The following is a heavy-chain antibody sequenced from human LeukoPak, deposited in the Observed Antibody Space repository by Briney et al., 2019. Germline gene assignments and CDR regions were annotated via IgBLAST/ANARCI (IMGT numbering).Heavy chain of an antibody. V-gene: IGHV3-53*04. CDR1: GFTVSSSY. CDR2: IYSGGST. D-gene: IGHD1-14*01. Sequence: PGGSLRLSCAASGFTVSSSYMSWVRQAPGKGLECVSVIYSGGSTYYADSVKGRFTISRHISENTVYLQMNSLRAEDTAVYYCARAPDSLLGTFDPWGQGTLVTVSS. CDR3: ARAPDSLLGTFDP. J-gene: IGHJ5*02.